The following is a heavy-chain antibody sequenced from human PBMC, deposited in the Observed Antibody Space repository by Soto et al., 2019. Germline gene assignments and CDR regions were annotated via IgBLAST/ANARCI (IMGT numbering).Heavy chain of an antibody. CDR2: ISNIGTT. V-gene: IGHV4-59*01. Sequence: KPSETLSLTCKVSGVSISTYWWTWIRQPPGKGLEWIGYISNIGTTNYNPSLKSRVIISADTSKNQFYLNLTSVTAADTAFYYCASNPSRGSVWPPDHWGQGTLVTVSS. CDR1: GVSISTYW. J-gene: IGHJ4*02. D-gene: IGHD6-19*01. CDR3: ASNPSRGSVWPPDH.